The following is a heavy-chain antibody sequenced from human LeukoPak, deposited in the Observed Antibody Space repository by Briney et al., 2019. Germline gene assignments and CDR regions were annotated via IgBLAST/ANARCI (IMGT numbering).Heavy chain of an antibody. J-gene: IGHJ4*02. CDR2: VNHENCAT. Sequence: ASVKVSCKASGYNFIDYFIHWLRQAPGQRREWMGSVNHENCATKYIDYLKARVTMTSDTSISTAYMELRSLEFDDTAVYYCARFKAGLLLWGQGALITVSS. CDR3: ARFKAGLLL. V-gene: IGHV1-2*02. CDR1: GYNFIDYF.